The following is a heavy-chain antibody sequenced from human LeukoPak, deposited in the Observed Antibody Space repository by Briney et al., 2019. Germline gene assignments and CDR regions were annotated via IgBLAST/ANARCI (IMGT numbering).Heavy chain of an antibody. CDR1: GFPFSSYS. J-gene: IGHJ4*02. D-gene: IGHD1-1*01. V-gene: IGHV3-7*01. Sequence: GGPLRLPCAASGFPFSSYSMHWVPQAPGKGREWVANIKQDETEKHHVASLKGRFTIPRDNAKNSLYLQRNSLRAAATSLYYCARHVDWKFDYWGQGTLVTVSS. CDR3: ARHVDWKFDY. CDR2: IKQDETEK.